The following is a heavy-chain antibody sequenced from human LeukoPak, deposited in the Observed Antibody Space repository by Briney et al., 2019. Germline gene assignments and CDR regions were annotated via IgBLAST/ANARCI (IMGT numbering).Heavy chain of an antibody. J-gene: IGHJ3*02. Sequence: GGSLRLSCAASGFTFSSYAMSWVRQAPGKGLEWVSAISGSGGSTYYADSVKGRFTISRDNSKNTLYLQMNSLRAEDTAVYYCAKDRGAYCGGDCYSADALDIWGQGTMVTVSS. CDR1: GFTFSSYA. D-gene: IGHD2-21*02. CDR3: AKDRGAYCGGDCYSADALDI. V-gene: IGHV3-23*01. CDR2: ISGSGGST.